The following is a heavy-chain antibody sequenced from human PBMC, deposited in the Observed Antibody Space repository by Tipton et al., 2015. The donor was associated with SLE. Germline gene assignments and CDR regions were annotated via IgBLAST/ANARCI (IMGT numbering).Heavy chain of an antibody. CDR1: GYSISSGYF. CDR2: LYHTGST. J-gene: IGHJ1*01. Sequence: TLSLTCTVSGYSISSGYFWGWIRQPPGKGLEWIGTLYHTGSTYFNPSLKSRVIISVDTSKDQFYLRLTSVTAADTAIYYCAIGYFSGTTCQEEDFQRWGQGSLVTVSS. V-gene: IGHV4-38-2*02. CDR3: AIGYFSGTTCQEEDFQR. D-gene: IGHD2-2*01.